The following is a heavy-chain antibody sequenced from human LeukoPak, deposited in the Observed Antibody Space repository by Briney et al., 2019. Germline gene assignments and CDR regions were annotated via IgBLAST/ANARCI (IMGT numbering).Heavy chain of an antibody. CDR2: ISGSGGST. J-gene: IGHJ4*02. CDR3: AKRVPADSSNYGFDY. V-gene: IGHV3-23*01. D-gene: IGHD4-11*01. CDR1: GFTFSSYA. Sequence: GRSLRLSCAASGFTFSSYAMSWVRQAPGKGLEWVSAISGSGGSTYYADSVKGRFTISRDNSKNTLYLQMNSLRAEDTAVYYCAKRVPADSSNYGFDYWGQGTLVTVSS.